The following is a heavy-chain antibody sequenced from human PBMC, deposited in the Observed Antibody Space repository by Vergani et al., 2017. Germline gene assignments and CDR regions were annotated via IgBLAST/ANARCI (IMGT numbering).Heavy chain of an antibody. CDR3: ARALDDRTYYDYVWGSYRYPNWYFDL. CDR2: IKEDGSEK. Sequence: EVQLVESGGGLVQPGGSLRLSCAASRFPFSSYWMSWVRQAPGKGLEWVANIKEDGSEKYYVDAVKGRFTISRDNAKNSLYLQMNSLRAEDTAVYYCARALDDRTYYDYVWGSYRYPNWYFDLWGRGTLVTVSS. CDR1: RFPFSSYW. D-gene: IGHD3-16*02. J-gene: IGHJ2*01. V-gene: IGHV3-7*03.